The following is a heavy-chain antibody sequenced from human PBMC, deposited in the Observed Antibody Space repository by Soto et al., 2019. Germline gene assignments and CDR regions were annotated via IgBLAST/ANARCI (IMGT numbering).Heavy chain of an antibody. CDR2: INHSGST. D-gene: IGHD1-26*01. Sequence: SETLFLPCAVYWGSFSGDYWRWVRQPPGKGLEWIGEINHSGSTNYNPSLKSRVTISVDTSKNQFSLKLSSVTAAGTAVYYCAREPHSVAFDVWGQGTMVTVSS. CDR1: WGSFSGDY. J-gene: IGHJ3*01. V-gene: IGHV4-34*01. CDR3: AREPHSVAFDV.